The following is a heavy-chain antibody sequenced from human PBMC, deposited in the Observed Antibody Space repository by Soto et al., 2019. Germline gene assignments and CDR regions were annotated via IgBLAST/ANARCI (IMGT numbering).Heavy chain of an antibody. Sequence: SETLSLTCTVSGGSISSYYWSWVRQPAGKGLEWIGRIYTSGSTNYNPPLKSRVTMSVDTSKNQFSLKLSSVTAADTAVYYCARDLSTTGADYWGQGTLVTVSS. J-gene: IGHJ4*02. CDR1: GGSISSYY. D-gene: IGHD4-17*01. CDR2: IYTSGST. V-gene: IGHV4-4*07. CDR3: ARDLSTTGADY.